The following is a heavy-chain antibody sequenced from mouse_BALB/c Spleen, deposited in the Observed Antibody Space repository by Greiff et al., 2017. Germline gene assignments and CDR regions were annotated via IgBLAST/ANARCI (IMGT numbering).Heavy chain of an antibody. V-gene: IGHV14-3*02. CDR1: GFNIKDTY. D-gene: IGHD2-4*01. Sequence: VQLQQSGAELVKPGASVKLSCTASGFNIKDTYMHWVKQRPEQGLEWIGRIDPANGNTKYDPKFQGKATITADTSSNTAYLQLSSLTSEDTAVYYCARGLRRFYYYAMDYWGQGTSVTVSS. CDR2: IDPANGNT. J-gene: IGHJ4*01. CDR3: ARGLRRFYYYAMDY.